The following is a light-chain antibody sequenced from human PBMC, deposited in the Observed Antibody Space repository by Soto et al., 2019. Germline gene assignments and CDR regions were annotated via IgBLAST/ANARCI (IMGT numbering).Light chain of an antibody. CDR1: QSILIY. CDR3: QETYHPPLT. CDR2: SAS. Sequence: DIQMTQSPSSLSASVGDRVTITCRASQSILIYLNWYQQKPGRAPSLLIHSASSLQSGVPSRFSGSGSRKDFTLTINSLQPEDFATYYCQETYHPPLTFGQGTKVEMK. V-gene: IGKV1-39*01. J-gene: IGKJ1*01.